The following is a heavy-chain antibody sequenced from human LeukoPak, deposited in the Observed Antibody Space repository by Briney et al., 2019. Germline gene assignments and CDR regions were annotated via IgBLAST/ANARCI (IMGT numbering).Heavy chain of an antibody. CDR2: IKQDGSEK. D-gene: IGHD2-15*01. CDR1: GFTFSGYP. CDR3: ARDRWELLSNSYHYCGLDV. Sequence: GGSLRLSCAASGFTFSGYPIHWVRQAPGKGLEWVANIKQDGSEKCYVDSVKGRFTISRDNAKNSLYLQMNSLRAEDTAVYYCARDRWELLSNSYHYCGLDVWGQGTTVTVSS. V-gene: IGHV3-7*01. J-gene: IGHJ6*02.